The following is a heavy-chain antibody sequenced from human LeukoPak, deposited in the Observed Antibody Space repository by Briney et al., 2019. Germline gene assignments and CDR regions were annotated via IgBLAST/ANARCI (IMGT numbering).Heavy chain of an antibody. CDR3: ARDNPCSSTSCPHHGMDV. D-gene: IGHD2-2*01. V-gene: IGHV1-46*01. CDR1: GYTFTSYY. Sequence: ASVKVSCKASGYTFTSYYMHWVRQAPGQVLGWMGIINPSGGSTSYAQKFQGRVTMTRDTSTSTVYMELSSLRSEDTAVYYCARDNPCSSTSCPHHGMDVWGQGTTVTVSS. J-gene: IGHJ6*02. CDR2: INPSGGST.